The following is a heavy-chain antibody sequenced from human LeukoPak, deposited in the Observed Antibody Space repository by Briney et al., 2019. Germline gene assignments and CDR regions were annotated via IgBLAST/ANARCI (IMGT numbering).Heavy chain of an antibody. CDR1: GFTLSNYA. J-gene: IGHJ4*02. CDR2: ISGSGGAT. CDR3: AKDGVATITFDY. Sequence: GGSLRLSCAASGFTLSNYAMSWVRQAPGKGLEWVSVISGSGGATYYADSVKGRFTISRDNSKNTLYLRMNSLRAEDTAVYYCAKDGVATITFDYWGQGTLVTVSS. D-gene: IGHD5-12*01. V-gene: IGHV3-23*01.